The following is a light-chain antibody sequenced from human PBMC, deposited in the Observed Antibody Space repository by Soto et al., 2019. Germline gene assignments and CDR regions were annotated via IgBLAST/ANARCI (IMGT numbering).Light chain of an antibody. CDR1: QSVSSSY. Sequence: EIVLTQSPGTLSLSPVERATLSCRASQSVSSSYLAWYQQKPGQAPRLLIYGASSRPTGFPDRFSGSGSGTDFTLTISRLQPEDFAVYYCQQYCSSPRTFGQGTKVEIK. CDR3: QQYCSSPRT. V-gene: IGKV3-20*01. CDR2: GAS. J-gene: IGKJ1*01.